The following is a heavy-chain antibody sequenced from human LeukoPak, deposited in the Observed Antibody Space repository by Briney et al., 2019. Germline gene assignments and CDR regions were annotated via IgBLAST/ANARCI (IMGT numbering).Heavy chain of an antibody. CDR3: AKDPGIAVAGTNY. CDR1: GFTFSSYA. J-gene: IGHJ4*02. D-gene: IGHD6-19*01. V-gene: IGHV3-23*01. Sequence: PGGSLRLSCAASGFTFSSYAMSWVRQAPGKGLEWVSAISGSGGSTYYADSVKGRFTIPRDNSKNTLYLQMNSLRAEDTAVYYCAKDPGIAVAGTNYWGQGTLVTVSS. CDR2: ISGSGGST.